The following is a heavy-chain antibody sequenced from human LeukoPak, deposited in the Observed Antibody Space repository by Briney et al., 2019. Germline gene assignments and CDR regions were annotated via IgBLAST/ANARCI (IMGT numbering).Heavy chain of an antibody. CDR1: GFTFSSYG. CDR3: AKDLSARFGELLFFMDV. V-gene: IGHV3-30*18. D-gene: IGHD3-10*01. CDR2: ISYDGSNK. Sequence: PGRSLRLSCAASGFTFSSYGMHWVRQAPGKGLEWVAGISYDGSNKYYADSVKGRFTISRDNSKNTLYLQMNSLRAEDTAVYYCAKDLSARFGELLFFMDVWGKGTTVTVSS. J-gene: IGHJ6*04.